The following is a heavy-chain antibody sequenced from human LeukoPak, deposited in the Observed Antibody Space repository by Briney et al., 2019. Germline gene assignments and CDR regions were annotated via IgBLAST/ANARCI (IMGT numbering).Heavy chain of an antibody. D-gene: IGHD6-13*01. J-gene: IGHJ6*02. CDR2: IWYDGSNK. Sequence: GGSLRLSCAASGFTFSSYGMHWVRQAPGKGLEWVAVIWYDGSNKYYADSVKGRFTISRDNSKNTLYLQMNSLRAEDTAVYYCARSWYSRRMDVWGQGTTVTVSS. CDR3: ARSWYSRRMDV. V-gene: IGHV3-33*01. CDR1: GFTFSSYG.